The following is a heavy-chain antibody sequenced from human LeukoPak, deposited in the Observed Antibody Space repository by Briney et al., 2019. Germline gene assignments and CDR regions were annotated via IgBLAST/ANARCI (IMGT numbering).Heavy chain of an antibody. CDR2: IYYSGST. V-gene: IGHV4-31*03. D-gene: IGHD4-11*01. J-gene: IGHJ4*02. Sequence: SETLSLTCTVSGGSISSGGYYWSWIRQHPGKGLEWIGYIYYSGSTYYNPSLKSRVTISVDTSKNQFSLKLSSVTAADTAVYYCARGSYSNRNFDYWGQGTLVTVSS. CDR1: GGSISSGGYY. CDR3: ARGSYSNRNFDY.